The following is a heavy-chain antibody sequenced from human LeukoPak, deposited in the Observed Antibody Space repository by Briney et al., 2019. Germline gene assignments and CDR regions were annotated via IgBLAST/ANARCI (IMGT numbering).Heavy chain of an antibody. J-gene: IGHJ6*03. D-gene: IGHD3-3*01. Sequence: ASVKVSCKASGYTFTSYDINWVRQATGQGLEWMGWMNPNSGNTGYAQKFQGRVTITRNTSISTAYMGLSSLRSEDTAVYYCARAGGSGYDFWSGYYRDYYYYMDVWGKGTTVTVSS. V-gene: IGHV1-8*03. CDR2: MNPNSGNT. CDR3: ARAGGSGYDFWSGYYRDYYYYMDV. CDR1: GYTFTSYD.